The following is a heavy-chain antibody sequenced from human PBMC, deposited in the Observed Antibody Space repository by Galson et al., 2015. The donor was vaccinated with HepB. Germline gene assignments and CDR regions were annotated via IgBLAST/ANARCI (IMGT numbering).Heavy chain of an antibody. CDR1: GFTFSSYG. CDR2: VSYDGSNK. V-gene: IGHV3-30*18. J-gene: IGHJ5*02. D-gene: IGHD5-18*01. Sequence: SLRLSCAASGFTFSSYGMHWVRQAPGQGLEWVAVVSYDGSNKYYADSVKGRFTISRDHSKNTLYLQMNNLRAEDTAIYYCAKAGGRGYTYVPNWFDPWGQGTLVTVSS. CDR3: AKAGGRGYTYVPNWFDP.